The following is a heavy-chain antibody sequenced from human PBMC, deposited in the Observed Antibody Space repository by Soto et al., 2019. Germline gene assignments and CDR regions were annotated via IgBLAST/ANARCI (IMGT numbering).Heavy chain of an antibody. D-gene: IGHD3-10*01. J-gene: IGHJ6*02. CDR3: ASQGFVAIHGLVDV. CDR1: GGSISSYY. Sequence: QVQLQESGPGLVKPSETLSLTCTVSGGSISSYYCSWFRQPPGKGLEWLGHMHYGGNSEYNPSLRSRVTTPVDTSKIQCSLKLRWVTAADTALYYCASQGFVAIHGLVDVWGQGTTVTVSS. V-gene: IGHV4-59*08. CDR2: MHYGGNS.